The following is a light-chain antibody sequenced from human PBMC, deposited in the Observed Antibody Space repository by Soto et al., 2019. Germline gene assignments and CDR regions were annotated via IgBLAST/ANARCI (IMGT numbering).Light chain of an antibody. Sequence: VMTQSPATLSVSPGEGATLSCRASQGIGDTLAWYQHKPGQAPRLLIYDASNRATGIPARFSGSGSGTDFTLTISSLEPEDFAVYYCQQRSNWPPQITFGQGTRLEIK. J-gene: IGKJ5*01. CDR3: QQRSNWPPQIT. CDR2: DAS. CDR1: QGIGDT. V-gene: IGKV3-11*01.